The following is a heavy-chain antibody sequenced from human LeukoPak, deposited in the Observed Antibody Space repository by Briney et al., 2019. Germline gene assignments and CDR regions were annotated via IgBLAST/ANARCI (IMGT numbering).Heavy chain of an antibody. D-gene: IGHD5-18*01. Sequence: PGGSLRLSCAASGFTFSSYGMHWVRQAPGEGLEWVTFIRYDGTNKYYADSVKGRFTISRDSSKNTLYLQMSSLRAEDTAVYYCAKDRRAAMVTFFDYWGQGTLVTVSS. J-gene: IGHJ4*02. CDR1: GFTFSSYG. V-gene: IGHV3-30*02. CDR3: AKDRRAAMVTFFDY. CDR2: IRYDGTNK.